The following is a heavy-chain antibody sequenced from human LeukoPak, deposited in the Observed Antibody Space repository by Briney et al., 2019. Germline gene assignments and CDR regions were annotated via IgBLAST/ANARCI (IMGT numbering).Heavy chain of an antibody. CDR3: ARGAYYDSSGYYYGFGFDY. D-gene: IGHD3-22*01. CDR1: GGSISSYY. CDR2: IYYSGST. V-gene: IGHV4-59*01. Sequence: SETLSLTCTVSGGSISSYYWSWIRQPPGKGLERIGYIYYSGSTNYNPSLKSRVTISVDTSKNQFSLKLSSVTAADTAVYYCARGAYYDSSGYYYGFGFDYWGQGTLVTVSS. J-gene: IGHJ4*02.